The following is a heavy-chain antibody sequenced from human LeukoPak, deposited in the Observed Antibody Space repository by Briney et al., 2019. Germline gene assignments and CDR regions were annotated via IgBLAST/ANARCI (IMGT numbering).Heavy chain of an antibody. CDR3: ARDRKNLNWFDP. V-gene: IGHV4-39*02. CDR1: GGSISSSSYY. J-gene: IGHJ5*02. Sequence: SETLSLTCTVSGGSISSSSYYWGWIRQPPGKGLEWIGSIYYSGSTYYNPSLKSRVTISVDTSKNQFSLKLSSVTAADTAVYYCARDRKNLNWFDPWGQGTLVTVSS. CDR2: IYYSGST.